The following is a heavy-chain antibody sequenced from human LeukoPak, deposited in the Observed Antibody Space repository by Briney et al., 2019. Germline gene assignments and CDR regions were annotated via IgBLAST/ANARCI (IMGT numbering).Heavy chain of an antibody. CDR2: INPNSGGT. CDR3: ARPERRRGYYFDY. Sequence: ASVKVSRKASGYTFTGYYMHWVRQAPGQGLEWMGWINPNSGGTNYAQKFQGRVTMTRDTSISTAYMELSRLRSDDTAVYYCARPERRRGYYFDYWGQGTLVTVSS. V-gene: IGHV1-2*02. CDR1: GYTFTGYY. J-gene: IGHJ4*02.